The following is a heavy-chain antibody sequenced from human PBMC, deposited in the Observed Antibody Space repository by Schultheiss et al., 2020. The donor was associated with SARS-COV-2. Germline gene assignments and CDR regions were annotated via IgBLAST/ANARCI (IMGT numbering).Heavy chain of an antibody. CDR3: ARERCSSTSCDFDY. CDR1: GGSISSSSYY. Sequence: SETLSLTCTVSGGSISSSSYYWGWIRQPPGKGLEWIGEINHSGSTNYNPSLKSRVTISVDTSKNQFSLKLSSVTAADTAVYYCARERCSSTSCDFDYWGQGTLVTVSS. V-gene: IGHV4-39*07. D-gene: IGHD2-2*01. CDR2: INHSGST. J-gene: IGHJ4*02.